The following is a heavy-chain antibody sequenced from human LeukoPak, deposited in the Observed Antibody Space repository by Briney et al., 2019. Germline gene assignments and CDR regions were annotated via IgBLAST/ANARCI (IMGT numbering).Heavy chain of an antibody. Sequence: SETLSLTCTVSGDSVTTYYWSWIRQPPGKGLEWLGYVYYSGSATYNPSLKSRVTISVDTSKNQFSLRLSSVTAADTAVYYCARDGSNWTNDYYHGVDVWGQGTTVTVSS. CDR2: VYYSGSA. V-gene: IGHV4-59*02. J-gene: IGHJ6*02. CDR3: ARDGSNWTNDYYHGVDV. D-gene: IGHD1/OR15-1a*01. CDR1: GDSVTTYY.